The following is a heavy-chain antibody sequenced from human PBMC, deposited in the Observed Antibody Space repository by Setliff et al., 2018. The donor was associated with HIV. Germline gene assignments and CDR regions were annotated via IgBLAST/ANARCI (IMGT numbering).Heavy chain of an antibody. D-gene: IGHD2-21*02. Sequence: SETLSLTCAVSGDSVSGYYWSWIRQPAGEGLEYIGRVHSTGTTIYNPSLKSRVTMSVDTSKNQLSLKLSSVTAADTAVYYCARAMRGVVVTNMYYYYGMDVWGQGTTVTVSS. CDR1: GDSVSGYY. CDR3: ARAMRGVVVTNMYYYYGMDV. J-gene: IGHJ6*02. CDR2: VHSTGTT. V-gene: IGHV4-4*07.